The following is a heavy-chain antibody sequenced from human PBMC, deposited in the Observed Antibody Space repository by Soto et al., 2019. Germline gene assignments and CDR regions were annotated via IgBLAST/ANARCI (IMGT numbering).Heavy chain of an antibody. J-gene: IGHJ4*02. CDR1: GYTFTSYY. CDR2: INPSGGST. Sequence: QVQLVQSGAEVKKPGASVKVSCKASGYTFTSYYMHWVRQAPGQGLEWMGIINPSGGSTSYAQKFQGRVNMTRDTSTSTVYMELSSLRSEDTAVYYCARATPEIVGATGLGYWGQGTLVTVSS. V-gene: IGHV1-46*01. D-gene: IGHD1-26*01. CDR3: ARATPEIVGATGLGY.